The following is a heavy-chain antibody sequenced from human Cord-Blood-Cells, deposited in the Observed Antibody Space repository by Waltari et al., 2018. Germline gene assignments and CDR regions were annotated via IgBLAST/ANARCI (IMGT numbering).Heavy chain of an antibody. CDR2: IYYSGST. J-gene: IGHJ4*02. CDR1: GGSISSSSYY. Sequence: QLQLQESGPGLVKPSETLSLTYTVSGGSISSSSYYWGWIRQPPGKGLEWIGSIYYSGSTYYNPSLKSRVTISVDTSKNQFSLKLSSVTAADTAVYYCARSHTVNFDYWGQGTLVTVSS. D-gene: IGHD4-17*01. CDR3: ARSHTVNFDY. V-gene: IGHV4-39*01.